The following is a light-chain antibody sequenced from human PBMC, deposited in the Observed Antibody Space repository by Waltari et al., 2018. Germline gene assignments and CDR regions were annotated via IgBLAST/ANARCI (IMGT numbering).Light chain of an antibody. CDR1: QSISRA. CDR3: QHYVRLPVT. CDR2: GAS. V-gene: IGKV3-20*01. J-gene: IGKJ1*01. Sequence: EVVLTQSPGTLSLSPGESVPLPCRASQSISRALTWYQQKPGQAPRLLIYGASTRATGIPDRFIGSGSGTDFSLTISRLDPDDFAVYYCQHYVRLPVTFGQGTTVEIK.